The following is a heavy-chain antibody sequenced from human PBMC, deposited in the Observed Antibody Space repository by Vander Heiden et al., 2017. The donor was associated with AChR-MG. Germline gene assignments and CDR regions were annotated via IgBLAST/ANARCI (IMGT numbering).Heavy chain of an antibody. CDR3: ARGAAIGRLKLNGWYFEL. CDR2: IKNPRDNT. J-gene: IGHJ2*01. V-gene: IGHV3-48*03. Sequence: EVQVVESGGGLVQREGSLILSCAGSGFTLRTYAMNCVRRASGKGVGLLSYIKNPRDNTVYAESGEGRFTLSRDNAKNSLSLQMGSLPSEDTGVFYFARGAAIGRLKLNGWYFELWGRCTLVAVSS. D-gene: IGHD2-8*01. CDR1: GFTLRTYA.